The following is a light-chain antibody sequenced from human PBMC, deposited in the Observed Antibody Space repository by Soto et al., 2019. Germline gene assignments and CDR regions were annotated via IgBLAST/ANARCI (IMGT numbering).Light chain of an antibody. CDR1: SSDVGGYNY. CDR3: SSYTSSSSYV. Sequence: QLVLTQPASVSGSPGQSITISCTGTSSDVGGYNYVFWYQQHPGKAPKLMIYDVSNRPSGVSNRFSGSKSGNTASLTISGLQAEDEADYYCSSYTSSSSYVFGTGTKLTVL. J-gene: IGLJ1*01. V-gene: IGLV2-14*01. CDR2: DVS.